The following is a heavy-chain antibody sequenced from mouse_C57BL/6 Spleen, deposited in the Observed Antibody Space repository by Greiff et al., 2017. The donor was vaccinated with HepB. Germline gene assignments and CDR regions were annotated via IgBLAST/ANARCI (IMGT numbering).Heavy chain of an antibody. CDR1: GYTFTSYT. CDR2: INPSSGYT. J-gene: IGHJ4*01. V-gene: IGHV1-4*01. D-gene: IGHD2-3*01. Sequence: VQLQQSGAELARPGASVKMSCKASGYTFTSYTMHWVKQRPGQGLEWIGYINPSSGYTKYNQKFKDKATLTADKSSSTAYMQLISLTSEDSAVYYCARSYEGYYAMDYWGQGTSVTVSS. CDR3: ARSYEGYYAMDY.